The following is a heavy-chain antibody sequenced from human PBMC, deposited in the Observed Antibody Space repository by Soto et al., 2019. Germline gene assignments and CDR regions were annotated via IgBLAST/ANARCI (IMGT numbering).Heavy chain of an antibody. V-gene: IGHV3-33*01. CDR1: GFTFSSYG. Sequence: QVQLVESGGGVVQPGRSLRLSCAASGFTFSSYGMHWVRQAPGKGLEWVAVIWYDGSNKYYADSVKGRFTISRDNSKNTLYLQMNSLRAEDTAVYYCARDRRYYDSSGYRYYYYGMDVWGQGTTVTVSS. CDR3: ARDRRYYDSSGYRYYYYGMDV. CDR2: IWYDGSNK. D-gene: IGHD3-22*01. J-gene: IGHJ6*02.